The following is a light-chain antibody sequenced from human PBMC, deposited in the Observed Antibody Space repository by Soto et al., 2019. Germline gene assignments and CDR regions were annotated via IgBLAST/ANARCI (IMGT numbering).Light chain of an antibody. Sequence: EIVMSQSPATLSVSPGQRSTLSCGASQSISSDLAWYQQKPGQSPRLLIYGASTRATGIPARFSGSGSGTEFTLTISSLQSEDFEVYYCQQYNNWPLTFGQGTKVDIK. CDR3: QQYNNWPLT. CDR2: GAS. V-gene: IGKV3-15*01. CDR1: QSISSD. J-gene: IGKJ1*01.